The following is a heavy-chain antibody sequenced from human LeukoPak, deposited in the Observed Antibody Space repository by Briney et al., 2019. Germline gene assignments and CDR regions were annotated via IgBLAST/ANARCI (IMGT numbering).Heavy chain of an antibody. CDR3: AKWRGRVGLLWFGESRGGAFDI. V-gene: IGHV3-9*01. J-gene: IGHJ3*02. CDR1: GFTFDDYA. CDR2: ISWNSGSI. Sequence: GGSLRLSCAASGFTFDDYAMHWVRQAPGKGLEWVSGISWNSGSIGYADSVKGRFTISRDNAKNSLYLQMSSLRAEDTALYYCAKWRGRVGLLWFGESRGGAFDIWGQGTMVTVSS. D-gene: IGHD3-10*01.